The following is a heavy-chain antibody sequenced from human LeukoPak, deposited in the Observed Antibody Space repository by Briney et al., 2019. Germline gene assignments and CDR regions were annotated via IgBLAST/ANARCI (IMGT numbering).Heavy chain of an antibody. D-gene: IGHD1-14*01. CDR2: IYSGGST. J-gene: IGHJ4*02. Sequence: TGGSLRLSCAASGFTVSSNYMSWVRQAPGKGLEWVSVIYSGGSTYYADSMKGRFTISRDNSKNTLYLQMNSLRAEDTAVYYCARGVRGVVEPEKDYWGQGTLVTVSS. V-gene: IGHV3-53*01. CDR3: ARGVRGVVEPEKDY. CDR1: GFTVSSNY.